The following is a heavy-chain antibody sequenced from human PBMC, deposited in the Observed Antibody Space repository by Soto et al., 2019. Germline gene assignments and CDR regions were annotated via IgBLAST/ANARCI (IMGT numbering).Heavy chain of an antibody. CDR1: GLSFSSFE. Sequence: EVQLVESGGGLVQPGGSLRLSCAASGLSFSSFELNWVRQAPGKGLEWVSNISASGRTTYYADSVKGRFTISRDNAKNSLYLQMNSLRAEDTAVYYCARDFDYWGQGTLVTVSP. V-gene: IGHV3-48*03. CDR2: ISASGRTT. J-gene: IGHJ4*02. CDR3: ARDFDY.